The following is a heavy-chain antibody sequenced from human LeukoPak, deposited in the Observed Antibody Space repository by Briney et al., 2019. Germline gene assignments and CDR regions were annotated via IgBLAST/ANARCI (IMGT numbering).Heavy chain of an antibody. V-gene: IGHV4-61*03. J-gene: IGHJ2*01. CDR2: IYYLGST. D-gene: IGHD3-10*01. CDR3: ARDRPGSYWYFDL. CDR1: GGSISSSSYY. Sequence: SETLSLTCTVSGGSISSSSYYWRWIRQPPGKGLEWVGHIYYLGSTNYNPSLKSRVTISIDTSKNYFSLKLNSVIAADTAVYYCARDRPGSYWYFDLWGRGTLVTVSS.